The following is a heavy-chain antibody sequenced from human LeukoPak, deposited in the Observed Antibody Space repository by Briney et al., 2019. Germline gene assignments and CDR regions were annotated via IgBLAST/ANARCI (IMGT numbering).Heavy chain of an antibody. D-gene: IGHD6-19*01. CDR2: INTYNGNT. J-gene: IGHJ4*02. CDR3: ARGGEQWLVHWADY. Sequence: ASVKVSCQASGYSFRNYGISWVRQAPGQGLEWMGWINTYNGNTNYVERFQGRVTMTTDTSRSTANMELRSLTSDDTAMYYCARGGEQWLVHWADYWGQGTLVSVSA. CDR1: GYSFRNYG. V-gene: IGHV1-18*01.